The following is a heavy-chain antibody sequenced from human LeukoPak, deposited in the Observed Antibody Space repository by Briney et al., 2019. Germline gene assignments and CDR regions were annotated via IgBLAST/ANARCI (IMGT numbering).Heavy chain of an antibody. J-gene: IGHJ4*02. Sequence: GGSLRLSCAASGFDFSNYAMTWVSQAPGKGLEWVSGISGGGGITHYADSVKGRFTISRDNSKNTLYLQMNSLRADDTAVYYCAKATGQSLLGYFDYWGQGTLVTVSS. CDR3: AKATGQSLLGYFDY. V-gene: IGHV3-23*01. CDR2: ISGGGGIT. CDR1: GFDFSNYA. D-gene: IGHD1-26*01.